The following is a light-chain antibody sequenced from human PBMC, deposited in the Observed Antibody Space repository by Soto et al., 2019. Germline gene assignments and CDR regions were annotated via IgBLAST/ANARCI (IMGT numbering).Light chain of an antibody. Sequence: EIVMTQSPLTLPVTPGEPASISCRASQIVTSNYLAWYQQKPGQAPRLLIYDASTRATGIPARFSGSGSGTEFTLTISSLQSEDFAVYSCQQYNNWPPITFGQGTRLEI. CDR3: QQYNNWPPIT. CDR2: DAS. J-gene: IGKJ5*01. CDR1: QIVTSN. V-gene: IGKV3-15*01.